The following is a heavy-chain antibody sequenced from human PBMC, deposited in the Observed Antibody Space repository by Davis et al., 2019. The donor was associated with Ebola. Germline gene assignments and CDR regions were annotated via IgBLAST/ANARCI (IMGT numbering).Heavy chain of an antibody. CDR3: ARADGDYVYFDY. J-gene: IGHJ4*02. D-gene: IGHD4-17*01. CDR1: GGSISSGDYY. CDR2: IYYSGST. Sequence: SETLSLTCTVSGGSISSGDYYWSWIRQPPGKGLEWIGYIYYSGSTNYNPSLKSRVTISVDTSKNQFSLKLSSVTAADTAVYYCARADGDYVYFDYWGQGILVTVSS. V-gene: IGHV4-61*08.